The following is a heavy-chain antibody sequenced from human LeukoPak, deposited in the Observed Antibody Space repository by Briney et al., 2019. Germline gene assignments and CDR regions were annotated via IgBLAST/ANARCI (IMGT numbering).Heavy chain of an antibody. CDR2: IYYSGST. J-gene: IGHJ4*02. D-gene: IGHD3-3*01. Sequence: SETLSLTCTVSGGSISSYYWSWIRQPPGKGLEWIGYIYYSGSTNYNPSLKSRVTISVDTSKNQFSLKLTSVTAADTAVYFCARSHAQKWSGYSHWGQGTLVTVSS. CDR1: GGSISSYY. CDR3: ARSHAQKWSGYSH. V-gene: IGHV4-59*01.